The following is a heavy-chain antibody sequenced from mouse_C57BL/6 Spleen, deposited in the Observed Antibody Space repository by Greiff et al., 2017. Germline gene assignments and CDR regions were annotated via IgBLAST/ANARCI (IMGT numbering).Heavy chain of an antibody. Sequence: EVQLQQSGPELVKPGASVKISCKASGYTFTDYYMNWVKQSHGKSLEWIGDINPNNGGTSYNQKFKGKATLTVDKSSSTAYMELRSLTSEDSAVYYCARGAGYYQFAYWGQGTLVTVSA. D-gene: IGHD2-3*01. CDR1: GYTFTDYY. CDR3: ARGAGYYQFAY. V-gene: IGHV1-26*01. J-gene: IGHJ3*01. CDR2: INPNNGGT.